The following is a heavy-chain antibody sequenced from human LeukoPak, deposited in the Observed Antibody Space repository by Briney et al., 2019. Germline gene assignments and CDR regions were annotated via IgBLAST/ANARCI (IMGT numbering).Heavy chain of an antibody. J-gene: IGHJ5*02. Sequence: GASVKVSCKASGYTFTSYGISWVRQAPGQGPEWLGWMSAYNGNTNYAEKLQGRVTMTTDTSTSTAYMELRSLRSDDTAVYYCARDDKSGSWSWFAPWGQGTLVTVSS. CDR3: ARDDKSGSWSWFAP. CDR1: GYTFTSYG. V-gene: IGHV1-18*01. CDR2: MSAYNGNT. D-gene: IGHD1-26*01.